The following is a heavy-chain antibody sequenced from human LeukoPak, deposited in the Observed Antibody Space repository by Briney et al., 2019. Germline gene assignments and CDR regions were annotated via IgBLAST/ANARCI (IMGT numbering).Heavy chain of an antibody. CDR2: INQDGSDK. J-gene: IGHJ4*02. CDR3: AVGSGWLSDS. D-gene: IGHD6-19*01. CDR1: GLTSTTYW. Sequence: PGGSLRLSCVVSGLTSTTYWMNWVRQASGKGLEWVANINQDGSDKHYVGSVKGRFSVSGDYAKKSLYLQMNNLRDDDTAVYYCAVGSGWLSDSWSQGALVTVSS. V-gene: IGHV3-7*03.